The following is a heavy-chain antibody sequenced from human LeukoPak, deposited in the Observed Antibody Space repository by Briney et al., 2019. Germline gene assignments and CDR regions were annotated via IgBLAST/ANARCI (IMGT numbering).Heavy chain of an antibody. Sequence: SETLSLTCTVSGGSISSYYWSWIRQPPGKGLEWIGYIYYSGSTNYNPSLESRVTISVDTSKNQFSLKLSSVTAADTAVYYCARSVYYDFWSGYSLGAFDIWGQGTMVTVSS. CDR3: ARSVYYDFWSGYSLGAFDI. J-gene: IGHJ3*02. V-gene: IGHV4-59*01. CDR2: IYYSGST. CDR1: GGSISSYY. D-gene: IGHD3-3*01.